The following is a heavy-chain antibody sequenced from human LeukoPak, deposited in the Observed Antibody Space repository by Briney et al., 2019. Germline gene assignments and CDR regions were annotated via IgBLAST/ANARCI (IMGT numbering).Heavy chain of an antibody. Sequence: SVKVSCKASGGTFSSYAISWVRQAPGQGLEWMGRIIPILGIANYAQKFQGRVTITADKSTSTAYMELSSLRSEDTAVYYCARVGDDSSGYFFDYWGQGTLVTVSS. J-gene: IGHJ4*02. D-gene: IGHD3-22*01. CDR2: IIPILGIA. CDR1: GGTFSSYA. CDR3: ARVGDDSSGYFFDY. V-gene: IGHV1-69*04.